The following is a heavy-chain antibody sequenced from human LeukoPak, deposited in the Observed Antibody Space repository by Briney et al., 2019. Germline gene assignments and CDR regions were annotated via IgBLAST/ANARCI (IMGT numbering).Heavy chain of an antibody. Sequence: SETLSLTCTVSGGSVSSGSYYWSWIRQPPGKGLEWIGYIYYSGSTNYNPSLKSRVTISVDTSKNQFSLKLSSVTAADTAVYYCARVRHIVVVTAREADGFDIWGQGTMVTVSS. CDR2: IYYSGST. J-gene: IGHJ3*02. CDR3: ARVRHIVVVTAREADGFDI. D-gene: IGHD2-21*02. CDR1: GGSVSSGSYY. V-gene: IGHV4-61*01.